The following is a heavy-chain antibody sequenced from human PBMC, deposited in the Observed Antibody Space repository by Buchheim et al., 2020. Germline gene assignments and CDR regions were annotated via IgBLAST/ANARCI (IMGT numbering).Heavy chain of an antibody. CDR3: TSPSWGANGVVEPGDY. CDR2: IRSKANSYAT. Sequence: EVQLVESGGGLVQPGGSLKLSCAASGFTFSGSAMHWVRQASGKGLEWVGRIRSKANSYATAYAASVKGRFTISRDDSKNTAYLQMNSLKTEDTAVYYCTSPSWGANGVVEPGDYWGQGTL. J-gene: IGHJ4*02. D-gene: IGHD2-8*01. CDR1: GFTFSGSA. V-gene: IGHV3-73*01.